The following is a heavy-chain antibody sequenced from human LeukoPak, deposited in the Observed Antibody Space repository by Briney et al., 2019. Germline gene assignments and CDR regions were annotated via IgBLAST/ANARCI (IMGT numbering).Heavy chain of an antibody. V-gene: IGHV1-18*01. Sequence: ASVKVSCKASGYTFTSYGISWVRQAPGQGLEWMGWISAYNGNTNYAQKLQGRVTMTTDTSTSTAYMELRSLRSDDTAVYYCARRNIVAVAAASYYYYGMDVWGQGTTVTVSS. CDR3: ARRNIVAVAAASYYYYGMDV. J-gene: IGHJ6*02. CDR1: GYTFTSYG. CDR2: ISAYNGNT. D-gene: IGHD6-19*01.